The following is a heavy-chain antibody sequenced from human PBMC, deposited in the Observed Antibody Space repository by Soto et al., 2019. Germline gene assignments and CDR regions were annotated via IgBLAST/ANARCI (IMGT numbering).Heavy chain of an antibody. CDR3: ARERDSSGYYEYYYYGMDV. CDR2: IHYSGST. V-gene: IGHV4-39*02. J-gene: IGHJ6*02. D-gene: IGHD3-22*01. Sequence: SETLSLTCTVSGGSISNRRYYWGWIRQPPGKGLEWIGSIHYSGSTYDNPSLKSRVTISVDTSKNQLSLKLKSVSAADTAVYYCARERDSSGYYEYYYYGMDVWGQGTTVTVSS. CDR1: GGSISNRRYY.